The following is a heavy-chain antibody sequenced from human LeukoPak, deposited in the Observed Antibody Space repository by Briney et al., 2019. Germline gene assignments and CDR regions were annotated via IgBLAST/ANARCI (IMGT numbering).Heavy chain of an antibody. J-gene: IGHJ4*02. CDR1: GFTFDDYA. D-gene: IGHD4-23*01. CDR2: ISWNSGSI. Sequence: PGGSLRLSCAASGFTFDDYAMHWVRQAPGKGLEWVSGISWNSGSIGYADPVKGRFTISRDNAKNSLYLQMNSLRAEDTALYYCAKGNDYGGNDFDYWGQGTLVTVSS. CDR3: AKGNDYGGNDFDY. V-gene: IGHV3-9*01.